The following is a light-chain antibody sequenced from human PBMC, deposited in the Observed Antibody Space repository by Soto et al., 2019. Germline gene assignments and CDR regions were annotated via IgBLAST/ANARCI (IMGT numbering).Light chain of an antibody. CDR2: GAS. CDR3: QQYNGCSGT. CDR1: QAVSSC. V-gene: IGKV1-5*03. J-gene: IGKJ4*02. Sequence: QTPTTLTLSPRERATLXXRASQAVSSCLAWYQQKPGKAPKXLIYGASTLESGVPSRFSGSGSGTEFTLTISSLQADDFASYSCQQYNGCSGTFGGGTKVDIK.